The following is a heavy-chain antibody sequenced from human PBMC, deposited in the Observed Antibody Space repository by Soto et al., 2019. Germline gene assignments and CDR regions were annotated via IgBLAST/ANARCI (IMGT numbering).Heavy chain of an antibody. CDR3: ARDSGVRGVNFDY. J-gene: IGHJ4*02. V-gene: IGHV4-4*07. Sequence: PXGTLSLTYTDSGGSISRYYWSWIRQPAGKGLEWIGRIYTSGSTNYNPSLKSRVTMSVDTSKNQFSLKLSSVTAADTAVYYCARDSGVRGVNFDYWGQGTLVTVSS. D-gene: IGHD3-10*01. CDR1: GGSISRYY. CDR2: IYTSGST.